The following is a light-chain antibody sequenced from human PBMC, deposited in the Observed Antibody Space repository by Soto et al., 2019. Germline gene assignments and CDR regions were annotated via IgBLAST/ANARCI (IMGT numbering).Light chain of an antibody. V-gene: IGKV1-33*01. J-gene: IGKJ1*01. CDR3: QQYDNLPWT. CDR2: DAS. CDR1: QDISNY. Sequence: IQMTQSPSSLSASVGDRVTITCQASQDISNYLNWYQRKPGKAPKLLIYDASNLETGVPSRFSGSGSGTDFTFTISSLQPEDIATYYCQQYDNLPWTFGQGTKVDIK.